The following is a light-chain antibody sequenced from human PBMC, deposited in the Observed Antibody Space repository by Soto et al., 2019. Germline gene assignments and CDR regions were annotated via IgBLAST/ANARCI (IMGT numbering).Light chain of an antibody. Sequence: QSVLTQPPSASGSPGQSVTISCTGTSSDVGGYNYVSWYQQYPGKAPKLMIYEVSKRPSGVPDRFSGSKSGNTASLTVSGLQAEDEADYYCCSYAGSNILYVFGTGTNVTVL. CDR2: EVS. J-gene: IGLJ1*01. CDR1: SSDVGGYNY. CDR3: CSYAGSNILYV. V-gene: IGLV2-8*01.